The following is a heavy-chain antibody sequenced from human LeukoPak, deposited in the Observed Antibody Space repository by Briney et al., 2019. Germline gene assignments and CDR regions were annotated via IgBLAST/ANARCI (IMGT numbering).Heavy chain of an antibody. Sequence: ASVKVSCKASGYTFTGYYMHWVRQAPGQGLEWMGWINPNSGGTYYAQKFQGRVTMTRDTSISTAYMELSRLRSDDTAVYYCARSEYQLPNDYWGQGTMVTVSS. CDR1: GYTFTGYY. CDR3: ARSEYQLPNDY. D-gene: IGHD2-2*01. J-gene: IGHJ4*02. CDR2: INPNSGGT. V-gene: IGHV1-2*02.